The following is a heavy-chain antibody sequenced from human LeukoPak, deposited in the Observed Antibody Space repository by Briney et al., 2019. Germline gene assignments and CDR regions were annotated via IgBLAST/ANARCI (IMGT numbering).Heavy chain of an antibody. V-gene: IGHV4-59*08. CDR1: GGSIGNYY. J-gene: IGHJ4*02. Sequence: PSETLSLTWTVAGGSIGNYYWSWIRQPPRKELEWIGYVHYIGSTNYNPSLKSRVTISVDTSRNQFSRKPSSVTAADTAVYSCARSPDTSGYYFYLDYCGQGILATASS. CDR2: VHYIGST. CDR3: ARSPDTSGYYFYLDY. D-gene: IGHD3-22*01.